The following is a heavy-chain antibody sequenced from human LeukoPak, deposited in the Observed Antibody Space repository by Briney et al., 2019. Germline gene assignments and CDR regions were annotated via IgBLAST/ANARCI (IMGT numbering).Heavy chain of an antibody. D-gene: IGHD6-19*01. CDR3: ARGSSGWFDDNWFDP. CDR2: ISAYNGNT. J-gene: IGHJ5*02. V-gene: IGHV1-18*01. CDR1: GYTFTSYG. Sequence: ASVKVSCKASGYTFTSYGISWVRQAPGQGLEWMGWISAYNGNTNYAQKLQGRVTMTTDTSTSTTYMELRSLRSDDTAVYYCARGSSGWFDDNWFDPWGQGTLVTVSS.